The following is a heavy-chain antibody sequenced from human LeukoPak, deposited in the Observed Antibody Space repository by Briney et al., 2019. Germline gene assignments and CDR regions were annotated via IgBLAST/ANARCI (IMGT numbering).Heavy chain of an antibody. V-gene: IGHV3-30*04. CDR3: ARAKYRAFDI. CDR2: ISYDGSNK. J-gene: IGHJ3*02. CDR1: GFTFSSYA. Sequence: GGSLRLSCAASGFTFSSYAMHWVRQAPGKGLEWVAVISYDGSNKYYADSVKGRFTISGDNSKNTLYLQMNSLRAEDTAVYYCARAKYRAFDIWGQGTMVTVSS. D-gene: IGHD2-2*01.